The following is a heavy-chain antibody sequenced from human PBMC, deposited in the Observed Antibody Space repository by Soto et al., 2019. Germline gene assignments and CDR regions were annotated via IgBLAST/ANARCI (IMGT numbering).Heavy chain of an antibody. CDR1: GGTFSSYA. D-gene: IGHD6-25*01. CDR3: ARESRYFFYGMDG. V-gene: IGHV1-69*01. J-gene: IGHJ6*02. Sequence: QEQLVQSGAEVKKPGSSVKVSCKSSGGTFSSYAINWVRQAPGQGLEWMGGIIPIFGTANYAQNFQDRVTLTADVSTNTAYIELSSLRSADTAMYYCARESRYFFYGMDGCGQGTTVTVSS. CDR2: IIPIFGTA.